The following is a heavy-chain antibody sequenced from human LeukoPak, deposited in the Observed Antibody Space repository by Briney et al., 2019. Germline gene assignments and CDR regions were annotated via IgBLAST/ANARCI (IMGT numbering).Heavy chain of an antibody. D-gene: IGHD3-22*01. V-gene: IGHV3-73*01. J-gene: IGHJ3*02. Sequence: PGGSLRLSCAASGFTFSGSAMHWVRQASGKGLEWVGRIRSKANSYATAYAASVKGRFTISRDDSKNKAYLQMNSLKTEDTAVYYCTTYSYYYDSSGYYIDAFDIWGQGTMVTVSS. CDR3: TTYSYYYDSSGYYIDAFDI. CDR2: IRSKANSYAT. CDR1: GFTFSGSA.